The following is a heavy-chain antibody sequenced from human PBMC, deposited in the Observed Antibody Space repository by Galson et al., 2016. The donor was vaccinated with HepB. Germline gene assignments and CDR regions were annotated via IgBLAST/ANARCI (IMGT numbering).Heavy chain of an antibody. CDR1: GFAVSTNY. Sequence: SLRLSCAASGFAVSTNYLSWVRQAPGKGLEWVSVIYSDSSTYYADSVKGRFTISRDNSKNTVFLQMSNLRAEDTAVYYCARHNYYQYYMDAWGKGTTVTVSS. CDR3: ARHNYYQYYMDA. J-gene: IGHJ6*03. CDR2: IYSDSST. V-gene: IGHV3-53*01.